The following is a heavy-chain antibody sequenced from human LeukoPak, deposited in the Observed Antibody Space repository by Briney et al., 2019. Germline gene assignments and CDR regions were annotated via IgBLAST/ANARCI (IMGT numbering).Heavy chain of an antibody. Sequence: SETLSLTCTVSGGSPNNYYWSWIRQPPGKGLEWIGYIYYSGTTNYNPSLKSRVTISVDTSKNQFSLKLTSVTAADTAVYFCARGGAFDIWGQGTLVTVSS. V-gene: IGHV4-59*01. CDR3: ARGGAFDI. CDR1: GGSPNNYY. J-gene: IGHJ3*02. CDR2: IYYSGTT.